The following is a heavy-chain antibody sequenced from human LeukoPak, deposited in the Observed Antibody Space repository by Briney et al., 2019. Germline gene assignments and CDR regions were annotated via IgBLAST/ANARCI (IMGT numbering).Heavy chain of an antibody. Sequence: GSLRLSCAASGFTFSKYAMSWVRQAPGKGLEWVSSISSSGGSTYYADSVKGRFTISRDNSKDMLHLQMNSLRAEDTAVYYCAKGGVVIFDYWGQGTLVTVSS. CDR3: AKGGVVIFDY. J-gene: IGHJ4*02. V-gene: IGHV3-23*01. CDR2: ISSSGGST. CDR1: GFTFSKYA. D-gene: IGHD3-3*01.